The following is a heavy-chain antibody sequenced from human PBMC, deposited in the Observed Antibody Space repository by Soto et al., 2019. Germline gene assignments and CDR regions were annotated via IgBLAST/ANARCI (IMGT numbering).Heavy chain of an antibody. CDR2: INAGNGNT. CDR1: GYTFTSYA. Sequence: GASVKVSCKASGYTFTSYAMHWVRQAPGQRLEWMGWINAGNGNTKYSQKFQGRVTITRDTSASTAYMELSSLRSEDTAVYYCARIPYYYDSSGLGNYGMDVWGQGTTVTVSS. CDR3: ARIPYYYDSSGLGNYGMDV. J-gene: IGHJ6*02. V-gene: IGHV1-3*01. D-gene: IGHD3-22*01.